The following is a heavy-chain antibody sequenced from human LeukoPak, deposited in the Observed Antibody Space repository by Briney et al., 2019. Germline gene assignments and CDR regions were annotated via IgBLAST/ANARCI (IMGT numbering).Heavy chain of an antibody. D-gene: IGHD3-16*02. V-gene: IGHV3-21*01. Sequence: GGSLRLSCAASGFTFSSYSMNWVRQAPGKGLEWVSSISSSSSSYIYYADSVKGRFTISRDNAKNSLYLQMNSLRAEDTAVYYCARDIIGTGIDYWGQGTLVTVSS. J-gene: IGHJ4*02. CDR1: GFTFSSYS. CDR2: ISSSSSSYI. CDR3: ARDIIGTGIDY.